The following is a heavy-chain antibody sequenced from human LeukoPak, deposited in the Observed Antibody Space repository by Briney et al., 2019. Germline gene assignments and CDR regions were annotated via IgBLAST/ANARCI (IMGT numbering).Heavy chain of an antibody. D-gene: IGHD5-24*01. CDR2: IIPILGIA. CDR1: GGTFSSYA. CDR3: ARDGYNVADFDY. J-gene: IGHJ4*02. Sequence: SVKVSCKASGGTFSSYAISWVRQAPGQGLEWMGRIIPILGIANYAQKFPGRVTITADKSTSTAYMELSSLRSEDTAVYYCARDGYNVADFDYWGQGTLVTVSS. V-gene: IGHV1-69*04.